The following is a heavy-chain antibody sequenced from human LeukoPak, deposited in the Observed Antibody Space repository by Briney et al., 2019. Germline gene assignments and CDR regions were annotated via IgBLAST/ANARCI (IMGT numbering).Heavy chain of an antibody. CDR2: IYYNSVRT. Sequence: SETLSLTCTVSGGSISSYYWSWIRQPPGKGLEWIGYIYYNSVRTNNNPSLKSRVAISVDTSKNQFSLRLSSVTAADTDVYYCARHSAYTFGYHDYWGQGTLVSVSS. J-gene: IGHJ4*02. D-gene: IGHD5-18*01. V-gene: IGHV4-59*08. CDR1: GGSISSYY. CDR3: ARHSAYTFGYHDY.